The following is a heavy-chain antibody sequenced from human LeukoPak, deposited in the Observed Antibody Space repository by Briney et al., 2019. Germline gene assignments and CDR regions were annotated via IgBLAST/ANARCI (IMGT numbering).Heavy chain of an antibody. CDR1: GGTFSSYA. Sequence: ASVKVSCKASGGTFSSYAISWVRQAPGQGLEWMGGIIPIFGTANYAQKFQGRVTITTDESTSTAYMELSSLRSEDTAVYYCARGSAEYSSSWSRGSYGMDVWGQGTTVTVSS. D-gene: IGHD6-13*01. CDR3: ARGSAEYSSSWSRGSYGMDV. CDR2: IIPIFGTA. J-gene: IGHJ6*02. V-gene: IGHV1-69*05.